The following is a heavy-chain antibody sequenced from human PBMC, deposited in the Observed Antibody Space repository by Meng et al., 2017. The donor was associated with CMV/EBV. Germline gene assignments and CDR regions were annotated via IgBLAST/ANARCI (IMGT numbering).Heavy chain of an antibody. CDR2: ISAYNGNT. V-gene: IGHV1-18*01. Sequence: ASVKVSCKASGYTFTSYGISWVRQAPGQGLEWMGWISAYNGNTNYAQKLQGRVTMTTDTSTSTAYMELRSLRSDDTAVYYCARMRHGGGYQRQTNWFDPWGQGTLVTVSS. D-gene: IGHD2-2*01. J-gene: IGHJ5*02. CDR3: ARMRHGGGYQRQTNWFDP. CDR1: GYTFTSYG.